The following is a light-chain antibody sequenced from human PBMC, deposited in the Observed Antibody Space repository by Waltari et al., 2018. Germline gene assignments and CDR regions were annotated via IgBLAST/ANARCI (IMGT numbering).Light chain of an antibody. CDR1: STDAGVSNY. CDR2: EVS. J-gene: IGLJ2*01. Sequence: QSALTQPPSASGSPGQSVTRSCTGTSTDAGVSNYVSWYQPPPAKAPKLLIYEVSDRPSGVPDRFSGSKSGNTASLTVSGLQPEDEADYYCASFAGSNTLFGGGTKLTVL. CDR3: ASFAGSNTL. V-gene: IGLV2-8*01.